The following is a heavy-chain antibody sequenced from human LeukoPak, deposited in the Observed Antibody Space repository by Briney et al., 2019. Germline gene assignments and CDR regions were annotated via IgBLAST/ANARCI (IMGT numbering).Heavy chain of an antibody. V-gene: IGHV3-21*01. CDR1: GFTFISYS. Sequence: GGSLRLSCAASGFTFISYSMNWVRQAPGKGLEWVSSISSSGSYIYYADSVKGRFTISRDNAKNSLFLQMNSLRVEDTAVYYCARHPSADGYYDYWGQGTLVTVSS. CDR2: ISSSGSYI. D-gene: IGHD3-22*01. J-gene: IGHJ4*02. CDR3: ARHPSADGYYDY.